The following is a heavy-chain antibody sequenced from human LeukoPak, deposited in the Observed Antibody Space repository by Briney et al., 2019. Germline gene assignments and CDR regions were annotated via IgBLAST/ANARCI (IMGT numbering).Heavy chain of an antibody. Sequence: SETLSLTCGVYGVSFIGNYWSWIRQPPGKGPEWIGQIDHNGYAQYNPSLKSRVTISLDTSEKQFSLKLSSVTAADTGVYYCARIRCGHTDGVCYNYWGRGTLVTVSS. CDR2: IDHNGYA. CDR1: GVSFIGNY. D-gene: IGHD2-8*01. V-gene: IGHV4-34*01. J-gene: IGHJ4*02. CDR3: ARIRCGHTDGVCYNY.